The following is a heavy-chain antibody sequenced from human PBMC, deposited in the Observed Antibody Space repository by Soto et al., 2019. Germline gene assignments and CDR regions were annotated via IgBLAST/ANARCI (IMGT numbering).Heavy chain of an antibody. J-gene: IGHJ5*02. CDR1: GGSFSGYY. Sequence: QVQLQQWGAGLLKPSETLSLTCAVYGGSFSGYYWSWIRQPPGKGLEWIGEMNHSGSTNYNPSLKSRVTLSVDTAKNQFSLKLSSVTAADTAVYYCARRSAAGPWGQGTLVTVSS. V-gene: IGHV4-34*01. D-gene: IGHD6-25*01. CDR3: ARRSAAGP. CDR2: MNHSGST.